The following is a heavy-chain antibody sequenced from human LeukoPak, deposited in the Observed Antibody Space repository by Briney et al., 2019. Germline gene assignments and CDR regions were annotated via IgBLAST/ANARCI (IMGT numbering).Heavy chain of an antibody. J-gene: IGHJ5*02. D-gene: IGHD6-13*01. CDR3: AKDSAAGMGGWFAP. Sequence: GGSLRLSCAVSGFPFSSYAMSWVRQAPGKGLEWVSATRGDGGSAFYADSVQGRFTISRDNSKNTLYLQMNSLRAEDTAIYYCAKDSAAGMGGWFAPWGQGTLVTVSS. CDR1: GFPFSSYA. V-gene: IGHV3-23*01. CDR2: TRGDGGSA.